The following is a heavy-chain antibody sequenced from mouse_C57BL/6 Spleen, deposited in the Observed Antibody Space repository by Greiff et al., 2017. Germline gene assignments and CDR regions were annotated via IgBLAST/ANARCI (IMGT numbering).Heavy chain of an antibody. Sequence: QVHVQQPGAELVKPGASVKVSCKASGYTFTSYWMHWVKQRPGQGLEWIGRIHPSDSDTNDNQKFKGKATLTVDKSSSTAYMQLSSLTSEDSAVYYCAAPYGNYEGAMDYWGQGTSVTVSS. CDR3: AAPYGNYEGAMDY. CDR1: GYTFTSYW. J-gene: IGHJ4*01. D-gene: IGHD2-10*02. V-gene: IGHV1-74*01. CDR2: IHPSDSDT.